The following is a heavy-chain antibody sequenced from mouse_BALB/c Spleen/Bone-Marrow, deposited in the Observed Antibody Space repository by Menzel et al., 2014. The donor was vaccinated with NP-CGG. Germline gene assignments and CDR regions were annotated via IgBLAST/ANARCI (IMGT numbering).Heavy chain of an antibody. CDR3: ARLWYYGYHDN. Sequence: VQLQQSGGGLVQPGGSLNLACVASGFDFGRYWMRWARQATGKGLEWIGEINPGSSTINSSPSLKDKFIMTRDNAKNTLYQKTRKVRSEDTALYYCARLWYYGYHDNWGQGTTLTVSS. D-gene: IGHD1-2*01. CDR2: INPGSSTI. J-gene: IGHJ2*01. CDR1: GFDFGRYW. V-gene: IGHV4-2*02.